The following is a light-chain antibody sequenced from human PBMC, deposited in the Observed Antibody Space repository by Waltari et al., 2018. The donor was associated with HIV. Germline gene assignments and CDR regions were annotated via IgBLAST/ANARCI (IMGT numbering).Light chain of an antibody. V-gene: IGKV3-20*01. CDR2: GAS. CDR1: QSVDGSY. CDR3: HQYGNSPPFT. Sequence: SPVTLSLSPGERATLSCRASQSVDGSYLAWYQQKGGQAPRLLIYGASTRATGIPDRFSGSWSGTDFTLTISRLEPEDFAVYYCHQYGNSPPFTFGPGTIVDIK. J-gene: IGKJ3*01.